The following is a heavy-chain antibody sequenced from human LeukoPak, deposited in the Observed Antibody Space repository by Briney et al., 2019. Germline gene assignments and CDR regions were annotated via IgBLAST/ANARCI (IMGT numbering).Heavy chain of an antibody. J-gene: IGHJ6*03. CDR2: ISSSSSTI. CDR1: GFTSSSYS. D-gene: IGHD3-3*01. CDR3: AREDFWDSDDPGRNYYYYYMDV. V-gene: IGHV3-48*01. Sequence: PGGSLRLSCAASGFTSSSYSMNWVRQAPGKGLEWVSYISSSSSTIYYADSVKGRFTISRDNANNSLYLQMNSLRAEDTAVYYCAREDFWDSDDPGRNYYYYYMDVWGKGTTVTVSS.